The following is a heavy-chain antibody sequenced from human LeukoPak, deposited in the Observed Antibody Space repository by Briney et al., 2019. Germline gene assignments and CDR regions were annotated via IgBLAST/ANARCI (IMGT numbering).Heavy chain of an antibody. CDR2: IRYDGSNK. CDR3: AKDRIAAAGH. V-gene: IGHV3-30*02. Sequence: PGGSLRLSCAASGFTFSSYGMRWVRQAPGKGLEWVAFIRYDGSNKYYADSVKGRFTISRDNSKNTLYLQMNSLRAEDTAVYYCAKDRIAAAGHWGQGTLVTVSS. D-gene: IGHD6-13*01. J-gene: IGHJ1*01. CDR1: GFTFSSYG.